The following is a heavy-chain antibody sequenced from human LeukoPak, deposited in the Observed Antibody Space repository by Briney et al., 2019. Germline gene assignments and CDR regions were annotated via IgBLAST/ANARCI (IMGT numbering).Heavy chain of an antibody. CDR2: IIPIFGTA. Sequence: SVKVSCKASGGTFSSYAISWVRQPPGQGLEWMGGIIPIFGTANYAQKFQGRVTITADKSTSTAYMELSSLRSEDTAVYYCARAEYSGYDWVYFDYWGQGTLVTVSS. CDR1: GGTFSSYA. J-gene: IGHJ4*02. D-gene: IGHD5-12*01. V-gene: IGHV1-69*06. CDR3: ARAEYSGYDWVYFDY.